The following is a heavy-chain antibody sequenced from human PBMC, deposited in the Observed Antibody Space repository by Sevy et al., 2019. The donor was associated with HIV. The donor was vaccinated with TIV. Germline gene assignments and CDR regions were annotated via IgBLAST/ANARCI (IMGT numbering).Heavy chain of an antibody. CDR3: AKFPVRLTPAETILRVIIWGY. CDR2: ISGSGGST. Sequence: GGSLRLSCAASGFTFSSYAMSWVRQAPGKGLEWVSAISGSGGSTYYADSVKGQFTVSSDNSKNTLYLQMNSLRAEDTAVYYGAKFPVRLTPAETILRVIIWGYWGQGTLVTVSS. D-gene: IGHD3-3*01. V-gene: IGHV3-23*01. CDR1: GFTFSSYA. J-gene: IGHJ4*02.